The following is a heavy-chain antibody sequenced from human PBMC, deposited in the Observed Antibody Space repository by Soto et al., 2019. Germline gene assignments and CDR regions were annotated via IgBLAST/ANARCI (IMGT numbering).Heavy chain of an antibody. D-gene: IGHD2-15*01. J-gene: IGHJ4*02. CDR2: INHSGST. V-gene: IGHV4-34*01. Sequence: PSETLSLTSAVYGGSFSGYYWSWIRQPPGKGLEWIGEINHSGSTNYNPSLKSRVTISVDTSKNQFSLKLSSVTAADTAAYYCARGRRRRGCPSYFYYWGQGTLVTVSS. CDR3: ARGRRRRGCPSYFYY. CDR1: GGSFSGYY.